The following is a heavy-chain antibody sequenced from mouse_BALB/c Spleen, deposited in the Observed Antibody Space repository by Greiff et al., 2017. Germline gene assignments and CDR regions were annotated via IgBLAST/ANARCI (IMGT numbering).Heavy chain of an antibody. CDR2: INPNNGGT. V-gene: IGHV1-18*01. CDR3: ARYDGRVFAY. CDR1: GFTFTDYN. Sequence: VQLQQSGPELVKPGASVKLPCTASGFTFTDYNMDWVKQSHGKSLEWIGDINPNNGGTIYNQKFKGKATLTVDKSSSTAYMELRSLTSEDTAVYYCARYDGRVFAYWGQGTLVTVSA. D-gene: IGHD2-12*01. J-gene: IGHJ3*01.